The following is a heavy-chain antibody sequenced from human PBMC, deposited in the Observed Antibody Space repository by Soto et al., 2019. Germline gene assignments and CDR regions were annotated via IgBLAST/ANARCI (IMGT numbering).Heavy chain of an antibody. CDR2: ITEGGTT. CDR3: ARGADARLPPNFDY. J-gene: IGHJ4*02. Sequence: PSETLSLTCAVYGDSFSGYFWTWIRQPPGKGLEWIAKITEGGTTNYSPSFKSRVSIAVDSAKRQISLTLSSVTAADTAMYYCARGADARLPPNFDYWSQGSRVTVSS. CDR1: GDSFSGYF. V-gene: IGHV4-34*01.